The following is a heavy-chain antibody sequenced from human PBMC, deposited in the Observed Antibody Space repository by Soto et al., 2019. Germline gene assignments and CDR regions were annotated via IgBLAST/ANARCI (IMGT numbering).Heavy chain of an antibody. CDR2: ISSSSSTI. V-gene: IGHV3-48*01. CDR3: AKDRTVAARNFDY. D-gene: IGHD6-6*01. Sequence: GGSLRLSCAASGFTFSSYIMNWVRQSPGKGLEWVSYISSSSSTIYYADSVKGRFTISRDNAKNSPYLQMNSLRAEDSAVYYCAKDRTVAARNFDYWGQGTQVTVSS. CDR1: GFTFSSYI. J-gene: IGHJ4*02.